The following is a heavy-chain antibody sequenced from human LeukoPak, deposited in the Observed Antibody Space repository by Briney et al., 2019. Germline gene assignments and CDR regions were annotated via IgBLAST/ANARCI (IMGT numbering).Heavy chain of an antibody. CDR1: GFTLSTYG. V-gene: IGHV3-48*02. D-gene: IGHD3-22*01. CDR3: ARARTDYYKDY. Sequence: GGSLRLSCAASGFTLSTYGMHWVRQAPGRGLEEVSYISSSSTTISYADSVKGRFTISRDNAKNSLFLQMSSLRDEDTAVYYCARARTDYYKDYWGQGTLVTVSS. J-gene: IGHJ4*02. CDR2: ISSSSTTI.